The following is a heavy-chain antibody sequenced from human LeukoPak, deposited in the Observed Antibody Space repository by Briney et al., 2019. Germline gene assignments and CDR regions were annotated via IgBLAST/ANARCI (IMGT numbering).Heavy chain of an antibody. V-gene: IGHV1-69*04. Sequence: GSSVKVSCKASGGTFTSYALSWVRQAPGQGLEWMGRIIPILGIANYAQKFQGRVTITADKSTSTAYMELSSLRSEDTAVYYCARNTYGGWFDPWGQGTLATVSS. CDR2: IIPILGIA. D-gene: IGHD2/OR15-2a*01. CDR3: ARNTYGGWFDP. J-gene: IGHJ5*02. CDR1: GGTFTSYA.